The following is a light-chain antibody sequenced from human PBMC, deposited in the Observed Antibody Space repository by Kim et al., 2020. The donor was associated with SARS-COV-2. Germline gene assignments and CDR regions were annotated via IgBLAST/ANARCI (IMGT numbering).Light chain of an antibody. V-gene: IGLV2-18*02. CDR3: CSDTTITTYV. Sequence: QSALTQPPSVSGSPGQSVTISCTGTNSDIGRYNCVSWYQQSPGTPPKVIIYEVSNRPSGVPDRFSGSKSGNTASLTISGLQAEDEADYYCCSDTTITTYVFGTGTKVTVL. J-gene: IGLJ1*01. CDR2: EVS. CDR1: NSDIGRYNC.